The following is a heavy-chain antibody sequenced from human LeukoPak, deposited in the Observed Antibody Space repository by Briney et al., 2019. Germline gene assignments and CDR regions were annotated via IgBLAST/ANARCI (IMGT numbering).Heavy chain of an antibody. J-gene: IGHJ4*02. CDR3: AKDMGSGSYYALPFDY. CDR2: ISWNSGSI. D-gene: IGHD1-26*01. V-gene: IGHV3-9*01. CDR1: GFTFDGYA. Sequence: GGSLRLSCAASGFTFDGYAMHWVRQAPGKGLEWVSGISWNSGSIGYADSVKGRFTISRDNAKNSLYLQMNSLRAEDTALYYCAKDMGSGSYYALPFDYWGQGTLVTVSS.